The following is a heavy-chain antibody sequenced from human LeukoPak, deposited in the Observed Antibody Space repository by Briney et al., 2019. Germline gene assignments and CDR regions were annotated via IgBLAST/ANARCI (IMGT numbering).Heavy chain of an antibody. D-gene: IGHD2-2*01. V-gene: IGHV1-2*02. CDR3: ARVGVEGASCYDY. Sequence: ASVKVSCKASGYTFTGYYMHWVRQAPGQGLEWVGWINPNSGGTNYAQKFQGRVTMTRDTSISTAYMELSSLRSDDTAVYYCARVGVEGASCYDYWGQGTLVTVSS. J-gene: IGHJ4*02. CDR1: GYTFTGYY. CDR2: INPNSGGT.